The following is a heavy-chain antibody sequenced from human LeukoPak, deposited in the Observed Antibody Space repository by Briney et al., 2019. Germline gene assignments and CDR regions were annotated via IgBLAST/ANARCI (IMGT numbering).Heavy chain of an antibody. Sequence: SSETLSLTCSVSGGSISSYYWGWIRQPPGKGLEWIGSIYYSGSTYYNPSLKSRVTISVDTSKNQFSLKLSSVTAADTAVYYCARLGYCSGGSCFSTPYYYYYMDVWGKGTTVTVSS. CDR1: GGSISSYY. CDR3: ARLGYCSGGSCFSTPYYYYYMDV. J-gene: IGHJ6*03. D-gene: IGHD2-15*01. CDR2: IYYSGST. V-gene: IGHV4-39*01.